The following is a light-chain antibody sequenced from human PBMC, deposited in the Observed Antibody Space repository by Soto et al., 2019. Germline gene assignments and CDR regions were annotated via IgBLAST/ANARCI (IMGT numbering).Light chain of an antibody. J-gene: IGKJ1*01. V-gene: IGKV3-20*01. Sequence: EIVLTQSPGTLSLSPGERATLSCRASQSVSSSYLAWYQQKPGQAHRLLIYGASSRATGIPDRFSGSGSGTDFTLSISRLEPEDFAVYYCKQHGSSPWTFGQGPKVEIK. CDR1: QSVSSSY. CDR2: GAS. CDR3: KQHGSSPWT.